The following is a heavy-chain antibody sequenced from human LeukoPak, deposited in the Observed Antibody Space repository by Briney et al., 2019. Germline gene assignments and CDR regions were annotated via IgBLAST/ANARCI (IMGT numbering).Heavy chain of an antibody. CDR1: GYTFTSYG. CDR3: ARLHCSSTSCPPGY. CDR2: ISAYNGNT. Sequence: ASVKVSCKASGYTFTSYGISWVRQAPGQGLEWMGWISAYNGNTNYAQKLQGRVTMTTDTSTSTAYMELRSLRSDDTAVYYCARLHCSSTSCPPGYWGQGTLVTVSS. V-gene: IGHV1-18*01. D-gene: IGHD2-2*01. J-gene: IGHJ4*02.